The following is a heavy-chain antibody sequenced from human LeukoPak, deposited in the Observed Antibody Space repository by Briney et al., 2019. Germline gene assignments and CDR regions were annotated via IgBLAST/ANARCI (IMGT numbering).Heavy chain of an antibody. CDR2: ISSSSSTI. CDR3: AKVERSLDY. CDR1: GFTFSSYS. Sequence: PGGSLRLSCAASGFTFSSYSMTWVRQAPGKGLEWVSYISSSSSTIYYADSVKGRFTISRDNSKNTLYLQMNSLRAEDTAVYYCAKVERSLDYWGQGTLVTVSS. V-gene: IGHV3-48*01. J-gene: IGHJ4*02.